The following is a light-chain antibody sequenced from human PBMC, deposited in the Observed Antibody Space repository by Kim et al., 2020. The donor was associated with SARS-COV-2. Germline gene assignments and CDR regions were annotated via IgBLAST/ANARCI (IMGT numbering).Light chain of an antibody. CDR1: QSVGSN. J-gene: IGKJ2*01. CDR3: QQYNNWPPYT. Sequence: SPGERATLSCRASQSVGSNLAWYQQKPGQAPRLLIYGASTRATGIPARFSGGGSGTEFTLTISSLQSEDFAVYYCQQYNNWPPYTFGQGTKVDIK. V-gene: IGKV3-15*01. CDR2: GAS.